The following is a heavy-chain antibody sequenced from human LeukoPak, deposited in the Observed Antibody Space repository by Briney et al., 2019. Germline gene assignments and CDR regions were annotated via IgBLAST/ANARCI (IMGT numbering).Heavy chain of an antibody. J-gene: IGHJ3*01. V-gene: IGHV4-59*01. CDR1: GGSISSYY. CDR3: ARATIKTMMGT. D-gene: IGHD3-22*01. Sequence: PSETLSLTCTVSGGSISSYYWSWIRQPPGKGLEWIGYIYYSGSTNYNPSLKSRVTISVDTSKNQFSLKLSSVTAADTAVYYCARATIKTMMGTWGQGTMVTVSS. CDR2: IYYSGST.